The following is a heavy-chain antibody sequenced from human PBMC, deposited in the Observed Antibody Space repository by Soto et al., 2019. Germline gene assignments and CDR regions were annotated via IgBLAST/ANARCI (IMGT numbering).Heavy chain of an antibody. V-gene: IGHV3-30-3*01. J-gene: IGHJ6*02. CDR2: ISYDGSNK. Sequence: QVQLVESGGGVVQPGRSLRLSCAASGFTFSSYAMHWVRQAPGKGLEWVAVISYDGSNKYYADSVKGRFTISRDNSKNPLYLQMNRLRGEDTAVYYCARMASFYCSGGSCYPTYGMDVWGQGTTVTVSS. CDR3: ARMASFYCSGGSCYPTYGMDV. D-gene: IGHD2-15*01. CDR1: GFTFSSYA.